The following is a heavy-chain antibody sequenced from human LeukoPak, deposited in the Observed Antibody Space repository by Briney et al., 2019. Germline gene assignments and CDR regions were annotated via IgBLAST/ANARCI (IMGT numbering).Heavy chain of an antibody. CDR1: GYSISSGYF. V-gene: IGHV4-38-2*02. CDR2: TYQRATV. J-gene: IGHJ4*02. Sequence: SETLSLTCNVSGYSISSGYFWGWVRQAPGKGLEWIGSTYQRATVHYNPSLKSRVTISLDTSKNHFSLNLRSMQASDTAVYYCARAFCVGECFVLHIFFDSWGQGTLVTVSS. CDR3: ARAFCVGECFVLHIFFDS. D-gene: IGHD2-21*01.